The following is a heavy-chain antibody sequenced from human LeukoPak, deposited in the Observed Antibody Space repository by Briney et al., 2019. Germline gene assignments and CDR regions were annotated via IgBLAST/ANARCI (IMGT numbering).Heavy chain of an antibody. CDR1: GGSISSYY. Sequence: PSETLSLTCAVSGGSISSYYWSWIRQPPGKGLEWIGYIYYSGSTNYNPSLKSRVTISVDTSKNQFSLKLSSVTAADTAVYYCARTTEAHSWRTRYYDYYMDVWGKGTAVTVSS. CDR3: ARTTEAHSWRTRYYDYYMDV. D-gene: IGHD6-13*01. V-gene: IGHV4-59*01. J-gene: IGHJ6*03. CDR2: IYYSGST.